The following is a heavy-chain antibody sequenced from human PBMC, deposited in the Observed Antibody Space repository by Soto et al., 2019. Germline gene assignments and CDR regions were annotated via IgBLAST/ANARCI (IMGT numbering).Heavy chain of an antibody. D-gene: IGHD3-3*02. Sequence: QITLQESGPTLVEPTQTLTLTCTFSGFSLSTSGVSVGWIHQPPGKALEWLSVILWNDDAHYSPSLKSRLTITKDTSKNQVVLIMTNMDPVDTGTYYCAHRLIYYGMDVWGQGTTVTVSS. J-gene: IGHJ6*02. V-gene: IGHV2-5*01. CDR3: AHRLIYYGMDV. CDR2: ILWNDDA. CDR1: GFSLSTSGVS.